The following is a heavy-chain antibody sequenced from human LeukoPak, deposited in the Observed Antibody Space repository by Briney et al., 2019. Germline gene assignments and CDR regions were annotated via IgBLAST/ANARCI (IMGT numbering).Heavy chain of an antibody. CDR2: ISSSSSTI. CDR1: GFTFSDYY. D-gene: IGHD2-2*01. J-gene: IGHJ6*03. CDR3: ARDPSVPQYDYYYYYMDV. Sequence: GGSLRLSCAASGFTFSDYYMSWVRQAPGKGLEWVSYISSSSSTIYYADSVKGRFTISRDNAKNSLYLQMNSLRAEDTAVYYCARDPSVPQYDYYYYYMDVWGKGTTVTVSS. V-gene: IGHV3-11*04.